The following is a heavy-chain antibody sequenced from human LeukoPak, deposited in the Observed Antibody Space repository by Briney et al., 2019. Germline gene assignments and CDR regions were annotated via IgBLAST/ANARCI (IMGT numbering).Heavy chain of an antibody. Sequence: AAVTVSCKASGGTFSSYAISWLRQAPGQGLEWMGGIIPIFGTANYAQKFQGRVTITADESTSTAYMELSSLRSEDTAVYYCARDPPGVKGDYNYQFDYWGQGTLVTVSS. V-gene: IGHV1-69*13. D-gene: IGHD4-17*01. J-gene: IGHJ4*02. CDR2: IIPIFGTA. CDR3: ARDPPGVKGDYNYQFDY. CDR1: GGTFSSYA.